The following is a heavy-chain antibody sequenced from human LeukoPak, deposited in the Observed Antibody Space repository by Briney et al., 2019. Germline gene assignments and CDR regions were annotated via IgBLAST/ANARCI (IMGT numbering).Heavy chain of an antibody. J-gene: IGHJ4*02. CDR2: ISYDGSNK. D-gene: IGHD3-3*01. CDR3: ARDHQTSQDFWSGPFDY. V-gene: IGHV3-30*04. Sequence: GRSLRLSCATSGFTFSSYAMHWVRQAPGKGLEWVAVISYDGSNKYYADSVKGRFTISRDNSKNTLYLQMNSLRAEDTAVYYCARDHQTSQDFWSGPFDYWGQGALVTVSS. CDR1: GFTFSSYA.